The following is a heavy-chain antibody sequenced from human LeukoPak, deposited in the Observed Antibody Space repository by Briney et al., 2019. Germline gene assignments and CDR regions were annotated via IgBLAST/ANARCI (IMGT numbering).Heavy chain of an antibody. D-gene: IGHD3-3*01. CDR1: GFTFSSYA. Sequence: GGSLRLSCAASGFTFSSYAMSWVRQAPGKGLEWISGIIGSGGITYYADSVKGRFTISRDNSKNTLYLQIYSLRAGDTAVYYCAKDDALIRFNDWGQGTLVTVSS. CDR3: AKDDALIRFND. V-gene: IGHV3-23*01. CDR2: IIGSGGIT. J-gene: IGHJ4*02.